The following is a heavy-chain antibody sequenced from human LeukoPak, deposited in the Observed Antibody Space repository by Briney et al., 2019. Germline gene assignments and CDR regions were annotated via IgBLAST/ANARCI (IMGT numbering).Heavy chain of an antibody. J-gene: IGHJ4*02. CDR1: RFTFSSYA. CDR2: ISDSGGTT. V-gene: IGHV3-23*01. CDR3: AKDYVEILRGVLDC. Sequence: GGSLRLSCAASRFTFSSYAMSWVRQAPGKGLEWVSGISDSGGTTYYADSAKGRCTISRDNSKNTLYPQMNRLSADDNAVYYCAKDYVEILRGVLDCWGQGTLVTVSS. D-gene: IGHD3-10*01.